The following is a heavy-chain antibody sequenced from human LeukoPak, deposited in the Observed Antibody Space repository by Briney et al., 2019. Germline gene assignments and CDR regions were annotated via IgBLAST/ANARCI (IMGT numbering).Heavy chain of an antibody. Sequence: GESLKISCKGSGYSFTSYWIGWVRQMPGKGLEWMGIIYPGDSDTRYSPSFQGQVTISADKSISTAYLQWSSLKASDTAMYYCARGREGSWYGGNWFDPWGQGTLVTVSS. CDR2: IYPGDSDT. V-gene: IGHV5-51*01. CDR3: ARGREGSWYGGNWFDP. D-gene: IGHD6-13*01. CDR1: GYSFTSYW. J-gene: IGHJ5*02.